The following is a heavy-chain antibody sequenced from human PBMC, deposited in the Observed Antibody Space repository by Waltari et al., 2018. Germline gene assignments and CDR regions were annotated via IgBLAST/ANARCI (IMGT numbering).Heavy chain of an antibody. J-gene: IGHJ4*02. Sequence: VESGGGLVKPGGSLRVSCAASGFDFSSFSINWIRQTPGKGLEWVSSISKSGRVTEYADSVKGRFTFSRDNANNSVYLQMNSLRVEDTAVYYCNVELAEAGNWGQGTLVTVS. V-gene: IGHV3-21*06. D-gene: IGHD6-13*01. CDR2: ISKSGRVT. CDR1: GFDFSSFS. CDR3: NVELAEAGN.